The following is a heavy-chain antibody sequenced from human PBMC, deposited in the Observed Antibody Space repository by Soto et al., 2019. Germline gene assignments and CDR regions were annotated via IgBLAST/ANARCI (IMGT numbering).Heavy chain of an antibody. CDR3: ARGKLPSYFDY. D-gene: IGHD1-1*01. V-gene: IGHV4-59*01. J-gene: IGHJ4*02. CDR2: FYYSGST. Sequence: SETLTVTCTFSGGSISSYYWSWIRQPPGKGLEWIGYFYYSGSTNYNPSLQSRVTVSVDTSKNQFSLKLSSVTAADTAVYYCARGKLPSYFDYWGQGTMVTVSS. CDR1: GGSISSYY.